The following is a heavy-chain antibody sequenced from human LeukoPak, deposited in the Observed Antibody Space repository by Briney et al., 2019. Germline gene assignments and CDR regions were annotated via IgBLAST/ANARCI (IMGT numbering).Heavy chain of an antibody. V-gene: IGHV3-30*02. CDR2: VRNDGSNE. CDR3: AKESDSGYHSEGPKN. CDR1: GFVLSDYG. J-gene: IGHJ4*02. Sequence: GGSLRLSCAASGFVLSDYGMHWVRQAPGKGLEWVAFVRNDGSNEYYVGSMKGRFTISRDKSKNTLYLQMNSLRAEDTAVYSCAKESDSGYHSEGPKNWGLGTLVTVSS. D-gene: IGHD5-12*01.